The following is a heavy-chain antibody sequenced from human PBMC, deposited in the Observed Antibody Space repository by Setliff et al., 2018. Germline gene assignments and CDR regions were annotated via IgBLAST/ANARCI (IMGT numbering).Heavy chain of an antibody. V-gene: IGHV4-39*01. D-gene: IGHD3-10*01. J-gene: IGHJ3*02. CDR2: IYSSGTT. Sequence: SETLSLTCTVSGGSISTSSHHWVWIRQSPGKGLEWIGTIYSSGTTYYNLSLKSRVTISLDTSKSQFSLNLGSVTAADTAAYYCTRRPRGRAAFDIWGQGTMVTVSS. CDR1: GGSISTSSHH. CDR3: TRRPRGRAAFDI.